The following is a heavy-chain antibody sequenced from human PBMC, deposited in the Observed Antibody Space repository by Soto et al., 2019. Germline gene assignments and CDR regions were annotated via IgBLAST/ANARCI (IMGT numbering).Heavy chain of an antibody. CDR3: ARGSGGSSYYYYGMDG. CDR2: IIPIFGTA. D-gene: IGHD2-15*01. Sequence: SVKVSCKASGGTFSSYAINWVRQAPGQGLEWMGGIIPIFGTANYAQKFQGRVTITADESTSTAYMELSSLRSEDTAVYYCARGSGGSSYYYYGMDGWAQGTTVTVSS. J-gene: IGHJ6*02. V-gene: IGHV1-69*13. CDR1: GGTFSSYA.